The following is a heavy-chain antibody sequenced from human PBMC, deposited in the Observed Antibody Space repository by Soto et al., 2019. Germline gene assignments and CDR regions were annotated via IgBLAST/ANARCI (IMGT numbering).Heavy chain of an antibody. V-gene: IGHV4-59*08. CDR1: GGSISSYY. Sequence: SETLSLTCTVSGGSISSYYWSWIRQPPGKGLEWIGYTYYSGSTNYNPSLKSRVTISLDTSKTQFSLKLSSVTAADTAVYYCARSHYDFWSGFPSPYFDYWGQGTLVTVSS. J-gene: IGHJ4*02. CDR2: TYYSGST. D-gene: IGHD3-3*01. CDR3: ARSHYDFWSGFPSPYFDY.